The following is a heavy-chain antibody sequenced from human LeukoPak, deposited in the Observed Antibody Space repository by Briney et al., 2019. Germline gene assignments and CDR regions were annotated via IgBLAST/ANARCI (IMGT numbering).Heavy chain of an antibody. Sequence: SETLSLTCTVSGGSISSSSYYWGWIRQPPGKGLEWIGSIYYSGSTYYNPSLKSRVTTSVDTSKNQFSLKLSSVTAADTAVYYCARQGDYGDYLDYWGQGTLVTVSS. CDR2: IYYSGST. V-gene: IGHV4-39*01. J-gene: IGHJ4*02. CDR3: ARQGDYGDYLDY. D-gene: IGHD4-17*01. CDR1: GGSISSSSYY.